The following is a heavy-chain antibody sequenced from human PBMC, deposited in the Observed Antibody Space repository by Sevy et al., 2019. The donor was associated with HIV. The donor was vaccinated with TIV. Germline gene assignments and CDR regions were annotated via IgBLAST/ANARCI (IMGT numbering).Heavy chain of an antibody. CDR1: GYTLTELS. CDR3: ATAHPRYCSSTSCYEDGWFDP. J-gene: IGHJ5*02. Sequence: ASLKVSCKVSGYTLTELSMHWVRQAPGKGLEWMGGFDPEDGETIYAQKFQGRVTMTEDTSTDTAYMELSSLRSEDTAVYYCATAHPRYCSSTSCYEDGWFDPWGQGTLVTVSS. CDR2: FDPEDGET. D-gene: IGHD2-2*01. V-gene: IGHV1-24*01.